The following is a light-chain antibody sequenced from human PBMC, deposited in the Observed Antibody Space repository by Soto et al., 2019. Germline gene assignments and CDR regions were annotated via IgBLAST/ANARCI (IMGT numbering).Light chain of an antibody. CDR1: QSISSW. CDR3: HLYNTYSPT. J-gene: IGKJ2*01. CDR2: DAS. V-gene: IGKV1-5*01. Sequence: DIQMTQSPSTLSASVGDRVTITCRASQSISSWLAWYQQKPGKAPKLLIYDASSLESGVPSRFSGSGSGTEFTLTISSLQPDDFATYYCHLYNTYSPTLGQGTKLDI.